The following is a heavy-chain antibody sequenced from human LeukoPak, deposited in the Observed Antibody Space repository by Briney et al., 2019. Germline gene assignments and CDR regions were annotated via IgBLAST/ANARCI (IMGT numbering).Heavy chain of an antibody. CDR3: AADLSYDISGYTLAPFDY. J-gene: IGHJ4*02. CDR2: IVVGSGNT. V-gene: IGHV1-58*02. CDR1: GFTFTSSA. Sequence: SVKVSCKASGFTFTSSAMQWVRQARGQRLEGIGWIVVGSGNTNYAQKFQERVTITRDMSTSTAYMELSSLRSEDTAVYYCAADLSYDISGYTLAPFDYWGQGTLVTVSS. D-gene: IGHD3-22*01.